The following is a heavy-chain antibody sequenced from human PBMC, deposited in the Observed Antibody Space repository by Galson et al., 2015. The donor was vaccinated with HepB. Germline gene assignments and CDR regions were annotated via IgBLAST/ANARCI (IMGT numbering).Heavy chain of an antibody. V-gene: IGHV1-2*06. CDR3: VRGKYYYDSSGYFAY. D-gene: IGHD3-22*01. CDR2: INPNSGDT. CDR1: GYTFTNYD. Sequence: SVKVSCKASGYTFTNYDINWVRQAPGQGLEWMGRINPNSGDTNYAQKFQGRVSMTRDSSISTAYMELTRLRSDDTAVYYCVRGKYYYDSSGYFAYWGQGTLVTISS. J-gene: IGHJ4*02.